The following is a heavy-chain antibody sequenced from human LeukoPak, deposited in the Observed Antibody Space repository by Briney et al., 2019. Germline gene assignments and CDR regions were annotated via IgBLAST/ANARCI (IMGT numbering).Heavy chain of an antibody. CDR2: INPKNGGA. J-gene: IGHJ5*02. CDR1: GYTFIGHY. D-gene: IGHD3-16*01. CDR3: ARASFWESPVNWFDP. V-gene: IGHV1-2*07. Sequence: ASVKVSCKTSGYTFIGHYIHWVRQAPGPGLEWMGWINPKNGGANYAPRFRGRVTLTRDRSTSTVYLELTRLTSDDTAVYYCARASFWESPVNWFDPWGQGTLVTVSS.